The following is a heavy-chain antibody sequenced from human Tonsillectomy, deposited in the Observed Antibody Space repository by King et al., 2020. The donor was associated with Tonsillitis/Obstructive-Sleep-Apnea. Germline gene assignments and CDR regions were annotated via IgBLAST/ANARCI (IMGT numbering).Heavy chain of an antibody. CDR2: INWSGGST. V-gene: IGHV3-20*04. CDR1: GFTFDDYG. J-gene: IGHJ6*03. CDR3: ASEPYDFWLLGAYMDV. Sequence: VQLVESGGGVVRPGGSLRLSCAASGFTFDDYGMSWVRQAPGKGLEWVSGINWSGGSTGYADSVKGRFTISRDNAKNSLYLQMNSLRAEDTALYYCASEPYDFWLLGAYMDVWGKGTTVTVSS. D-gene: IGHD3-3*01.